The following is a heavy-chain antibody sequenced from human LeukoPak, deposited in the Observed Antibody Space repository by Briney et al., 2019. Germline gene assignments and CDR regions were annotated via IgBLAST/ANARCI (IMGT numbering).Heavy chain of an antibody. J-gene: IGHJ6*02. Sequence: GGSLRLSCAASGFTFSSYAMSWVRQAPGKGLEWVSAVSGRGGRTNHADSVKGRFTISRDNSKNTLYLQMNSLRAEDTAVYYCASRTGYSYYYGMDVWGQGTTVTVSS. D-gene: IGHD2-8*02. CDR2: VSGRGGRT. CDR3: ASRTGYSYYYGMDV. V-gene: IGHV3-23*01. CDR1: GFTFSSYA.